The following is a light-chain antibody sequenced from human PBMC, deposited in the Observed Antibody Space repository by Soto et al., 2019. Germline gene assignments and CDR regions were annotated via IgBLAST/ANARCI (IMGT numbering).Light chain of an antibody. CDR2: KAS. V-gene: IGKV1-5*03. CDR3: QHYNSYSEA. CDR1: QSSNIW. Sequence: QMTRSRWSLSVSVGDRVTIPCLASQSSNIWLAWYQQKPVRAPKLLIYKASTLKSGVPSRFSGSGSGTEFTLTINSLQPDDFATYYCQHYNSYSEAFGQGTKVDI. J-gene: IGKJ1*01.